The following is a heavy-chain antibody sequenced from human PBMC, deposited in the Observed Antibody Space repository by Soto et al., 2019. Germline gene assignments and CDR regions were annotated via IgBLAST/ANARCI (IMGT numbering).Heavy chain of an antibody. Sequence: SETLSLTCTVSGGSFRGYYWGWVRQPPGKGLEWIGEINHSGSSNYHPSLKSRVTISVATSKNQFSLTVNSVTPADTAVYYCARGEITLLGGMDVWGQGTTVTVSS. CDR1: GGSFRGYY. CDR3: ARGEITLLGGMDV. CDR2: INHSGSS. D-gene: IGHD3-10*01. V-gene: IGHV4-34*01. J-gene: IGHJ6*02.